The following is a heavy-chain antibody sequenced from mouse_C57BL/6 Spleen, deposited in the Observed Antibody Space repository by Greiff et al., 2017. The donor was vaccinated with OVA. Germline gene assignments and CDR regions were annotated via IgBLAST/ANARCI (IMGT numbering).Heavy chain of an antibody. J-gene: IGHJ3*01. Sequence: VQLQQPGAELVKPGASVKMSCKASGYTFTSYWITWVKQRPGQGLEWIGDIYPGSGSTNYNEKFKSKATLTVDTSSSTAYMQLSSLTSEDSAVYYCAAVDYGSSWFAYWGQGTLVTVSA. CDR1: GYTFTSYW. CDR3: AAVDYGSSWFAY. CDR2: IYPGSGST. D-gene: IGHD1-1*01. V-gene: IGHV1-55*01.